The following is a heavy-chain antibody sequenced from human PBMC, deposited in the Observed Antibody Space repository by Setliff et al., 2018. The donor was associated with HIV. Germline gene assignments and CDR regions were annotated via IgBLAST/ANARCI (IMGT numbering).Heavy chain of an antibody. CDR1: GFTFGSQW. CDR2: ITDRGDKT. J-gene: IGHJ3*01. Sequence: GGSLRLSCAASGFTFGSQWMHWVRQAPGKGLVWVSRITDRGDKTYYADSVKGRFTISRDNSNNTLYLQMHGLRADDTAVYYCARDRPRRIVVATNLPNAFDVWGHGTLVTVSS. D-gene: IGHD2-15*01. V-gene: IGHV3-23*01. CDR3: ARDRPRRIVVATNLPNAFDV.